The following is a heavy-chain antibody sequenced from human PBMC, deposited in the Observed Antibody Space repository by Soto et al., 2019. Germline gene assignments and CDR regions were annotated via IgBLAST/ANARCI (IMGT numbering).Heavy chain of an antibody. J-gene: IGHJ6*02. CDR1: GFTFEDYA. D-gene: IGHD3-10*01. V-gene: IGHV3-9*01. CDR2: ISWDSGKI. CDR3: AKDKSNEELSVYYYNGLDA. Sequence: PGGSLRLSCAGSGFTFEDYALHCVRQDPVKGLEWVASISWDSGKIGYADSVKGRFTISRDNAKNSLYLQMDSLRADDTALYFCAKDKSNEELSVYYYNGLDAWGQGTTVTVSS.